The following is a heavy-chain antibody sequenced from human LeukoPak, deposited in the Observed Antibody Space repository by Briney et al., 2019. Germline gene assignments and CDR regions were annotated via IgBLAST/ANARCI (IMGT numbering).Heavy chain of an antibody. CDR3: ARGYCASGVCSPYYYYMDV. CDR1: GFTFTEHY. Sequence: GGSPRLSCAASGFTFTEHYMDWVRQAPGKGLEWVGHIRNKANSYITEYAASVKGRFTISRDDSKNSLYLQMNSLKTEDTAVYFCARGYCASGVCSPYYYYMDVWGKGTTVTVSS. D-gene: IGHD2-8*01. J-gene: IGHJ6*03. V-gene: IGHV3-72*01. CDR2: IRNKANSYIT.